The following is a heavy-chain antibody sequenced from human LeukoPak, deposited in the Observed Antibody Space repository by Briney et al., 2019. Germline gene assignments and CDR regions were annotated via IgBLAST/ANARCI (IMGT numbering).Heavy chain of an antibody. D-gene: IGHD3-10*01. Sequence: PSQTLSLTCTVSGGSISSGDYYWSWIRQPPGTGLEWIGYIYYSGSTYYNPSLKSRVTISVDTSKNQFSLKLSSVTAADTAVYYCASSSTMVRGRYDYWGQGTLVTVSS. J-gene: IGHJ4*02. V-gene: IGHV4-30-4*08. CDR3: ASSSTMVRGRYDY. CDR1: GGSISSGDYY. CDR2: IYYSGST.